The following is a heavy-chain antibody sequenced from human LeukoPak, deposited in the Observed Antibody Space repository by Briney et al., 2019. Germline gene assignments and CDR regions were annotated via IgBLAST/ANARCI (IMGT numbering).Heavy chain of an antibody. J-gene: IGHJ4*02. D-gene: IGHD3-10*01. Sequence: GGSLRLSCAASGFTFSSYGMHWVRQAPGKGLEWVAFIRYDGSNKYYADSVKGRFTISRDNSKNTLYLQMNSLRAEDTAVYYCARHRTYNMVRGVITFFDYWGQGTLVTVSS. V-gene: IGHV3-30*02. CDR2: IRYDGSNK. CDR3: ARHRTYNMVRGVITFFDY. CDR1: GFTFSSYG.